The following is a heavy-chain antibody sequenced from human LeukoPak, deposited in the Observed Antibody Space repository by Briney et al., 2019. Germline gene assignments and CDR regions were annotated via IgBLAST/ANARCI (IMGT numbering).Heavy chain of an antibody. CDR3: ARGSNTVTEFDY. J-gene: IGHJ4*02. V-gene: IGHV3-53*01. Sequence: GGSLRLSCAASGFTVSSNYMSWVRQAPGKGLEWVSVIYSGGSTYYADSVKGRFTISRDNSKNTLFLQMNSLRAEDTAVYCCARGSNTVTEFDYWGQGTLVTVSS. CDR2: IYSGGST. CDR1: GFTVSSNY. D-gene: IGHD4-17*01.